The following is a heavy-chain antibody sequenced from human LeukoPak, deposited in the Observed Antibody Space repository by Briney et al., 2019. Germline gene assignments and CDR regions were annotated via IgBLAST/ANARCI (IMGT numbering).Heavy chain of an antibody. CDR3: ARDNGYYDSSGYYYVRRYYFDY. D-gene: IGHD3-22*01. J-gene: IGHJ4*02. V-gene: IGHV4-31*03. Sequence: SETLSLTCTVSGGSISSGGYYWSWIRQHPGKGLEWIGYIYYSGSTYYNPSLKSRVTISVDTSKNQFSLKLSSVTAADTAVYYCARDNGYYDSSGYYYVRRYYFDYWGQGTLVTVSS. CDR1: GGSISSGGYY. CDR2: IYYSGST.